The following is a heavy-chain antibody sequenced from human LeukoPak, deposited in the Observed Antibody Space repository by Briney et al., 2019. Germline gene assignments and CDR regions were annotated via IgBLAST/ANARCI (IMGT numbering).Heavy chain of an antibody. D-gene: IGHD1-26*01. CDR1: GYTFTSYD. Sequence: GASVKVSCKASGYTFTSYDINWVRQATGQGLEWMGWMNPNSGNTGYVQKFQGRVAMTRNTSISTAYMELSSLRSEDTAVYYCARGVPAWEPPLDYWGQGTLVTVSS. V-gene: IGHV1-8*01. CDR3: ARGVPAWEPPLDY. CDR2: MNPNSGNT. J-gene: IGHJ4*02.